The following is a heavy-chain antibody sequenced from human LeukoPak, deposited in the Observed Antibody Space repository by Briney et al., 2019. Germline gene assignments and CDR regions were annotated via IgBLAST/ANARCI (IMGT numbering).Heavy chain of an antibody. CDR2: ISSGGGTR. CDR1: GFTFSDYY. V-gene: IGHV3-11*01. D-gene: IGHD3-10*01. J-gene: IGHJ5*02. Sequence: GGSLRLSCAASGFTFSDYYMNWIRQAPGKGLEWVSYISSGGGTRSYADSVKGRFTIPRDNAKNSLYLQMNSLRAEDTAVYYCARDARYYGSGSYYNWFDPWGQGTLVTVSS. CDR3: ARDARYYGSGSYYNWFDP.